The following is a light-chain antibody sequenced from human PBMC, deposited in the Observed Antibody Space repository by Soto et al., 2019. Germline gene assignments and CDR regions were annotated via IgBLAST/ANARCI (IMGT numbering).Light chain of an antibody. J-gene: IGKJ1*01. CDR3: QQYLNRWT. CDR2: KAS. Sequence: DIQMTQSPSTLSASVGDRVTITCRASQSISTWLAWYQQKPGKAPKLLIYKASSLEGGVPSRFSGSGSGTEFTLTISSLQPDDFATYYCQQYLNRWTFGXGTKLDIK. CDR1: QSISTW. V-gene: IGKV1-5*03.